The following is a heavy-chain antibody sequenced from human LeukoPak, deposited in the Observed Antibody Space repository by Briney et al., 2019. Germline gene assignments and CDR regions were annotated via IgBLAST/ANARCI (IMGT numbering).Heavy chain of an antibody. CDR3: AREGRYTFDP. Sequence: SETLSLTCTVSGGSISGYYWTWIRQPPGKGLEWIGYIYYSGSTNYNPSLKSRVTISVDTSKNQFSLKLSSMTAADTAVYYCAREGRYTFDPWGQGTLVTVSS. J-gene: IGHJ5*02. CDR1: GGSISGYY. CDR2: IYYSGST. D-gene: IGHD3-10*01. V-gene: IGHV4-59*01.